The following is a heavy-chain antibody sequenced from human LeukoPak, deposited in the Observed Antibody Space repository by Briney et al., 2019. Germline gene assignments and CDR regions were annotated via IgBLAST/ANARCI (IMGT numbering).Heavy chain of an antibody. D-gene: IGHD6-13*01. Sequence: PGGSLRLSCAASGFTFSSYSMNWVRQAPGKGLEWVSYISSSSSIIYYADSVKGRFTISRDNAKNSLYLQMNSLRAEDTAVYYCARDRYSSSWSYYYYMDVWGKGTTVTVSS. CDR1: GFTFSSYS. CDR3: ARDRYSSSWSYYYYMDV. V-gene: IGHV3-48*01. J-gene: IGHJ6*03. CDR2: ISSSSSII.